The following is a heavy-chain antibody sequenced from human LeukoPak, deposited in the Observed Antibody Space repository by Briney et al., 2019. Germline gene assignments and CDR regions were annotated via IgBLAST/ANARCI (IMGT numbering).Heavy chain of an antibody. CDR1: GYTFTGYY. J-gene: IGHJ4*02. V-gene: IGHV1-18*04. D-gene: IGHD3-22*01. CDR2: ISVYNGNT. CDR3: ARDRSYESIGYYSPDY. Sequence: ASVKVSCKASGYTFTGYYMHWVRQAPGQGLEWMGWISVYNGNTNYAQKVQGRVTMTTDTSTSTAYMELRSLTSDDTAVYYCARDRSYESIGYYSPDYWGQGTLVTVSS.